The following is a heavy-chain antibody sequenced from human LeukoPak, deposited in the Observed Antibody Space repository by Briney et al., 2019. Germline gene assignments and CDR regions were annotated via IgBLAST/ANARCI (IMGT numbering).Heavy chain of an antibody. CDR3: ARDGSGSYYTTHTKNYYYYYYMDV. CDR1: GFTFSDYY. V-gene: IGHV3-11*04. J-gene: IGHJ6*03. D-gene: IGHD3-10*01. Sequence: GGSLRLSCAASGFTFSDYYMSWIRQAPGKGLEWVSYISSSGSTIYYADSVKGRFTISRDNAKNSLYLQMNSLRAEDTAVYYCARDGSGSYYTTHTKNYYYYYYMDVWGKGTTVTVSS. CDR2: ISSSGSTI.